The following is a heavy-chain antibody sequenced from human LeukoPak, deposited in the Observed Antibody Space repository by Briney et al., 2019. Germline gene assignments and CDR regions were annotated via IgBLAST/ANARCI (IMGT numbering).Heavy chain of an antibody. J-gene: IGHJ6*02. CDR3: AGDQEGSSGWHTGGGYYYYGMDV. CDR1: GDSVSSNSAA. V-gene: IGHV6-1*01. Sequence: SQTLSLTCAISGDSVSSNSAAWNWIRQSPSRGLEWLGRTYYRSKWYNDYAVSVKSRITINPDTSKNQFSLQLNSVTPEDTAVYYCAGDQEGSSGWHTGGGYYYYGMDVWGQGTTVTVSS. CDR2: TYYRSKWYN. D-gene: IGHD6-19*01.